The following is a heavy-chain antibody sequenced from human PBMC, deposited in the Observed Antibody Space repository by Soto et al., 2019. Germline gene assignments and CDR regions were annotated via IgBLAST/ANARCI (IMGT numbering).Heavy chain of an antibody. CDR1: GFSFNFYV. Sequence: GGSLRLSCAASGFSFNFYVTTWVRQAPGKGLEWVSGMSGSGGHIYYADSVKGRFTVSRDNSNSTLYLQMNSLRAEDTAVYYCARAVTQYFDSWGQGSLVTVSS. J-gene: IGHJ4*02. CDR3: ARAVTQYFDS. CDR2: MSGSGGHI. V-gene: IGHV3-23*01. D-gene: IGHD4-4*01.